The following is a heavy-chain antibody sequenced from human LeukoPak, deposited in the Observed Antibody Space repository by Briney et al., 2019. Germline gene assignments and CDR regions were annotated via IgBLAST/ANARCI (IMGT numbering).Heavy chain of an antibody. CDR2: IIPIFGTA. V-gene: IGHV1-69*01. J-gene: IGHJ4*02. D-gene: IGHD6-13*01. CDR3: ARDRGIAAAGKDFDY. Sequence: SVKVSCKASGGTFSSYAISWVRQAPGQGLEWMGGIIPIFGTANYAQTFQGRVTITADESTSTAYMELSSLRSEDTAVYYCARDRGIAAAGKDFDYWGQGTLVTVSS. CDR1: GGTFSSYA.